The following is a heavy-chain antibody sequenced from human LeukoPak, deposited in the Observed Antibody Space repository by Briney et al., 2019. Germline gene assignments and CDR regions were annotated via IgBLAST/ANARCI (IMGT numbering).Heavy chain of an antibody. CDR1: GYTFTGYY. D-gene: IGHD6-19*01. CDR2: INPNNGGT. V-gene: IGHV1-2*02. CDR3: ARDQEQWLPPDPSYNWFDP. J-gene: IGHJ5*02. Sequence: ASVKVSCKASGYTFTGYYMHWVRQAPGQGLEWMGWINPNNGGTNYAQKFQGRVTMTRDTSISTAYMELSRLRSDDTAVYYCARDQEQWLPPDPSYNWFDPWGQGTLVTVSS.